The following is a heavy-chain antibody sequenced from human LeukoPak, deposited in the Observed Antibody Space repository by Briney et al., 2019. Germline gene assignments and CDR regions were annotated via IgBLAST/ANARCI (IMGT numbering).Heavy chain of an antibody. CDR3: ARERDTAMLYFDY. Sequence: ASVKLSCKASGYTFTGYYMHWVRQAPGQGLEWMGWINPNSGGTNYAQKFQGRVTMTRDTSISTAYMELSRLRSADTAVYYCARERDTAMLYFDYWGQGTLVTVSS. CDR1: GYTFTGYY. V-gene: IGHV1-2*02. D-gene: IGHD5-18*01. J-gene: IGHJ4*02. CDR2: INPNSGGT.